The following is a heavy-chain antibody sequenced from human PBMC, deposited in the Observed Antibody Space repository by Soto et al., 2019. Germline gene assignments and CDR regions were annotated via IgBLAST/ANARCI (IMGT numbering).Heavy chain of an antibody. CDR3: AIGRTGGNGYYWA. CDR1: GNTLNTDT. Sequence: QVQLVQSGAEVKKPGSSVKVSCKPSGNTLNTDTITWLRQAPGQGLEWMGRIIPVIGVGTYAQKFQDRVTITADKSTTTVYMEVTSLTSEDTATYYCAIGRTGGNGYYWAWGQGTQVTVS. J-gene: IGHJ5*02. V-gene: IGHV1-69*02. CDR2: IIPVIGVG. D-gene: IGHD3-22*01.